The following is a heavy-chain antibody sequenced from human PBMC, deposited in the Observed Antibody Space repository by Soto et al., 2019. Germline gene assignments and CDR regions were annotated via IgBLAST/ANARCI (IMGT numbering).Heavy chain of an antibody. CDR1: GFTFSSYG. J-gene: IGHJ3*02. D-gene: IGHD2-2*01. Sequence: QVQLVESGGGVVQPGRSLRLSCAASGFTFSSYGMHWVRQAPGKGLEWVAVISYDGSNKYYADSVKGRFTISRDNSKNTLYVQMISLREEDTAVYYCAKAKGSIVVVPAAMWGGAFDIWGQGTIVTVSS. CDR3: AKAKGSIVVVPAAMWGGAFDI. CDR2: ISYDGSNK. V-gene: IGHV3-30*18.